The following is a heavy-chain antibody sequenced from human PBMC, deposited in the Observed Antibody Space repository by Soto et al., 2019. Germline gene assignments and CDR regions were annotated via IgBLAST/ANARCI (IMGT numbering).Heavy chain of an antibody. CDR1: GGSISSGGYY. CDR2: IYYSGST. D-gene: IGHD2-2*01. V-gene: IGHV4-31*01. J-gene: IGHJ4*02. Sequence: QVQLQESGPGLVKPSQTLSLTCTVSGGSISSGGYYWSWIRQHPGKGLEWIGYIYYSGSTYYNPSLKSVVTISVDTSKIQFSLQLRSVTAADTAVYYCARGRTSSPTPGDYWGQGTLVTVSS. CDR3: ARGRTSSPTPGDY.